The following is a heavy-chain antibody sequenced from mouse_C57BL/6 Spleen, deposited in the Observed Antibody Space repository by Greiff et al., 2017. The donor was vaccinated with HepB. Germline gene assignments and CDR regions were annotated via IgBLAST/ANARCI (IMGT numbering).Heavy chain of an antibody. Sequence: VKVVESGPGMVKPSQSLSLTCTVTGYSITSGYDWHWIRHFPGNKLEWMGYISYSGSTNYNPSLKSRISITHDTSKNHFFLKLNSVTTEDTATYYCAREGNYAFDYWGQGTTLTVSS. J-gene: IGHJ2*01. CDR1: GYSITSGYD. V-gene: IGHV3-1*01. CDR3: AREGNYAFDY. D-gene: IGHD2-1*01. CDR2: ISYSGST.